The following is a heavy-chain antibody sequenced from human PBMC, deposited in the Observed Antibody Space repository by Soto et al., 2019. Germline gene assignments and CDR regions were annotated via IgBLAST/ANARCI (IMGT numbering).Heavy chain of an antibody. Sequence: GASVKVSCKASGGTFSSYAISWVRQAPGQGLEWMGGIIPIFGTANYAQKFQGRVTITADESTSTAYMELSSLRSEDTAVYYCARVTVDPLRYYYYYGMDVWGQGTTVTVSS. CDR3: ARVTVDPLRYYYYYGMDV. CDR1: GGTFSSYA. CDR2: IIPIFGTA. D-gene: IGHD2-8*02. J-gene: IGHJ6*02. V-gene: IGHV1-69*13.